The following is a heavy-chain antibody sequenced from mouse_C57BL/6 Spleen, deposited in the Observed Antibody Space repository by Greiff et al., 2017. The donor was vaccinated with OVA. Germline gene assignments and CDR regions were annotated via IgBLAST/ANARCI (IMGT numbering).Heavy chain of an antibody. CDR2: IWGDGST. CDR1: GFSLTGYG. Sequence: VKLLQSGPGLVGPSPTLSISCTASGFSLTGYGVRWVRQPPGKGLEWLGVIWGDGSTNYHSALISRLSISKDNSKSQIFLKLNSLQTDDAATYYCAKLENSMDYWGQGTSVTVSS. CDR3: AKLENSMDY. V-gene: IGHV2-3*01. J-gene: IGHJ4*01.